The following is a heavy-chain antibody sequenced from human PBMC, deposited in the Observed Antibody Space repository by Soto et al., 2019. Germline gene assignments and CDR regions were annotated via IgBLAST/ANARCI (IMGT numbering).Heavy chain of an antibody. J-gene: IGHJ6*02. CDR3: ARFNWSYVVGDYYYGMDV. D-gene: IGHD1-7*01. Sequence: SVKVSCKASGGTFSSYAISWVRQAPGQGLEWMGGIIPILGTANYAQKFQGRVTITADESTSTAYMELSSLRSEDTAVYYCARFNWSYVVGDYYYGMDVWGQGTTVTVSS. CDR1: GGTFSSYA. CDR2: IIPILGTA. V-gene: IGHV1-69*13.